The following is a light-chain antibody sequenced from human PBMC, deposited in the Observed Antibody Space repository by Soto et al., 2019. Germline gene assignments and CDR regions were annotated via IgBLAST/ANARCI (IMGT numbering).Light chain of an antibody. V-gene: IGKV4-1*01. Sequence: DLVVAPSPDSLAVSLGERATINCKSNQSVLYSSNNKNYLASYQQKPGQPPKLLIYWASTRESGVPDRFSGSGSGTDLTLTISSLQAEDVAVYYCQQYYSTPTFGQGTKVDI. CDR3: QQYYSTPT. CDR2: WAS. J-gene: IGKJ1*01. CDR1: QSVLYSSNNKNY.